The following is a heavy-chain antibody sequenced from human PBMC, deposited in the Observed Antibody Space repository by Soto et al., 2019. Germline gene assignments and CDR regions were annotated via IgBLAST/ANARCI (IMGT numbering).Heavy chain of an antibody. CDR1: GGTFSSYA. Sequence: QVQLVQSGAEVKKPGSSVKVSCKASGGTFSSYAISWVRQAPGQGLEWMGGIIPIFGTANYAQKFQGRVTITADESTSPAYMEVGSLGSEATAVYYCAGGMDSSSPRWGQGTLVTVSS. D-gene: IGHD6-13*01. V-gene: IGHV1-69*12. CDR2: IIPIFGTA. J-gene: IGHJ4*02. CDR3: AGGMDSSSPR.